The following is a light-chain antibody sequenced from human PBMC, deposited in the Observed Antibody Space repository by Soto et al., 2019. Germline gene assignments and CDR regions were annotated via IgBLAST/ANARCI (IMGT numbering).Light chain of an antibody. J-gene: IGLJ1*01. CDR1: TSNIGRST. CDR3: ATWNDGVFV. Sequence: QSALTQPPSASGTPGQRVTISCSGNTSNIGRSTVSWYQQFPGAAPKLLIYGNTQRPLGVPVRFSGSKSDTSASLAISGLQSEDEADYYCATWNDGVFVFGMGTKVTVL. V-gene: IGLV1-44*01. CDR2: GNT.